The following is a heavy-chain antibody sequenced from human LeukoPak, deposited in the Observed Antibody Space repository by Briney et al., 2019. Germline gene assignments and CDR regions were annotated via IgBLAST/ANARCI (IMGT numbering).Heavy chain of an antibody. V-gene: IGHV1-2*06. CDR3: ASFYYVYSSAYRREFDY. CDR2: INPNSGGT. J-gene: IGHJ4*02. CDR1: GYTFTGYY. D-gene: IGHD3-22*01. Sequence: ASVKVSCKASGYTFTGYYMHWVRQAPGQGLEWMGRINPNSGGTNYAQKFQDRVTMTRDTSISTAYMELSRLRSDDTAVYYCASFYYVYSSAYRREFDYWGQGTLVTVSS.